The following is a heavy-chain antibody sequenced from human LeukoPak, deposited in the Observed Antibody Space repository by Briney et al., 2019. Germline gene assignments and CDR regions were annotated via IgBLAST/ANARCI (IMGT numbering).Heavy chain of an antibody. CDR2: IKEDGSET. CDR3: TRDRGFFLFDY. J-gene: IGHJ4*02. Sequence: GGSLRLSCAASGFTFGNHWMTWVRQAPGKGLEWLAHIKEDGSETAYVDSVRGRFTISRDNAKNSLYLQMSSLRDEDTAVYYCTRDRGFFLFDYWGQGTLVSVSS. D-gene: IGHD3-10*01. V-gene: IGHV3-7*01. CDR1: GFTFGNHW.